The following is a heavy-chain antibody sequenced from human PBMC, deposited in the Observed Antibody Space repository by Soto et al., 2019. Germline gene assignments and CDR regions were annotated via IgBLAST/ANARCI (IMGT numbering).Heavy chain of an antibody. J-gene: IGHJ6*02. CDR1: GGTFSSYA. CDR3: ARDVGYCSGGSCYSPVMDV. V-gene: IGHV1-69*04. D-gene: IGHD2-15*01. CDR2: IVPMFGIP. Sequence: SVKVSCKASGGTFSSYAINWVRQAPGQGLEWMGRIVPMFGIPNFAPKFQGRVTMTADRSTTTAYMELSRLRSEDTAVYYCARDVGYCSGGSCYSPVMDVWGQGTTVTVSS.